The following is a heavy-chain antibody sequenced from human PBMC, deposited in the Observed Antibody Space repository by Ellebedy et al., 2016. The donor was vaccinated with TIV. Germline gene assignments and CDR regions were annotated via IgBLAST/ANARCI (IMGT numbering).Heavy chain of an antibody. CDR1: GASISGADHY. CDR3: ARKGLRVRGVIMFDH. D-gene: IGHD3-10*01. CDR2: IYYTGRA. V-gene: IGHV4-39*02. Sequence: MPSETLSLTCSVSGASISGADHYRAWIRQPPGKGLEWIGSIYYTGRAFYNTSLRSRVTMSVDTSQNRFFLKMISLTAADTAVYYCARKGLRVRGVIMFDHWGQGTLVTASS. J-gene: IGHJ4*02.